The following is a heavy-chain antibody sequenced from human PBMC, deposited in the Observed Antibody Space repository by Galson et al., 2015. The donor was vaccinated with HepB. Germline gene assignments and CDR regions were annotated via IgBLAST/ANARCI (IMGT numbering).Heavy chain of an antibody. Sequence: SLRLSCAASGFTFSSYAMSWVRQAPGKGLEWVSAISGSGGSTYYADSVKGRFTISRDNSKNTLYLQMNSLRAEDPAVYYCAKGGRYCSSPSCYGDYWGQGTLVTVSS. D-gene: IGHD2-2*01. J-gene: IGHJ4*02. CDR3: AKGGRYCSSPSCYGDY. CDR1: GFTFSSYA. V-gene: IGHV3-23*01. CDR2: ISGSGGST.